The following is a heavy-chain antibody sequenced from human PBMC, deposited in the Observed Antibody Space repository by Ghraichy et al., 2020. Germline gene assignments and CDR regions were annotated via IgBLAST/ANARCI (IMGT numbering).Heavy chain of an antibody. V-gene: IGHV1-18*01. CDR2: ISAYNGNT. CDR1: GYTFSSSG. D-gene: IGHD2-15*01. Sequence: ASVKVSCKASGYTFSSSGISWVRQAPGQGLEWMGWISAYNGNTNYAQKLQGRVTMTTDTSTSTAYMELRSLRSDDTAVYYCARVWYCSGGSCSMYNWFDPWGQGTLVIV. J-gene: IGHJ5*02. CDR3: ARVWYCSGGSCSMYNWFDP.